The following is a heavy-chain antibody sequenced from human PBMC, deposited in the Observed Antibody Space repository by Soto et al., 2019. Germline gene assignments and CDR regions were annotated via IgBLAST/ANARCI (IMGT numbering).Heavy chain of an antibody. D-gene: IGHD3-10*01. CDR2: ISYDGRNE. CDR1: GFTFSAFA. V-gene: IGHV3-30*18. J-gene: IGHJ4*02. CDR3: AKGVVREPASSDY. Sequence: GGSLRLSCAVSGFTFSAFAMYWVRQAPGKGLEWVALISYDGRNEDYAESVRGRFTISRDNSKNTLYLDMDRLSAEDSAVYFCAKGVVREPASSDYWGQGTLVTV.